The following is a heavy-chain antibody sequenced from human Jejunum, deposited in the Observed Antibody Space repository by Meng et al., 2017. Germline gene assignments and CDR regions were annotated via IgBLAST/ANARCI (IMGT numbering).Heavy chain of an antibody. CDR1: GDSISSSSYY. Sequence: QLQLQESGLGLVKPSETLSLTRTVSGDSISSSSYYWGWIRQPPGKGLEWIGSMYYSGGTYYNPSLKSRVTISVDASKNQFSLKLSSVTAADTAVYYCARSFWNYYYIDYWGQGALVTVSS. V-gene: IGHV4-39*01. D-gene: IGHD3-3*01. CDR2: MYYSGGT. J-gene: IGHJ4*02. CDR3: ARSFWNYYYIDY.